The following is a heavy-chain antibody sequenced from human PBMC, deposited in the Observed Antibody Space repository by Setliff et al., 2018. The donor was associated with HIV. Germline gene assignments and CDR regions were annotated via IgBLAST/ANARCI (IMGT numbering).Heavy chain of an antibody. Sequence: LSLSCAGSGFIFSNSILTWVRQAPGKGLEWVSYIALGSTTIYYGDSVRGRFTISRDDARNMVFLQMNSLRAEDTAVYYCSRWPFDSWGQGTQVTVSS. D-gene: IGHD2-15*01. CDR2: IALGSTTI. CDR3: SRWPFDS. CDR1: GFIFSNSI. V-gene: IGHV3-48*01. J-gene: IGHJ5*01.